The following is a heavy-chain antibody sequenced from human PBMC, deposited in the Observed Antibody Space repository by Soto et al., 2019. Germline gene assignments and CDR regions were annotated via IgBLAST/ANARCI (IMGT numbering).Heavy chain of an antibody. CDR2: ISYSGST. CDR3: ARVNYYGSGLAFDY. V-gene: IGHV4-59*01. Sequence: PSETLSLTCTVSGGSISSYYWSWIRQPPGKGLEWIGYISYSGSTNYNPSLKSRVTISVDTSKNQFSLSLSSVTAADTAVYYCARVNYYGSGLAFDYWGQGTLVTVSS. D-gene: IGHD3-10*01. CDR1: GGSISSYY. J-gene: IGHJ4*02.